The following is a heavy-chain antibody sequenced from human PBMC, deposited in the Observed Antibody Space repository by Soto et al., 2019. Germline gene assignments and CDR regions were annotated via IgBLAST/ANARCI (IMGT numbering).Heavy chain of an antibody. J-gene: IGHJ4*02. D-gene: IGHD3-10*01. CDR2: IHYSGST. CDR3: GIFGSGRSFDH. V-gene: IGHV4-30-4*01. CDR1: GGSISSGDYY. Sequence: QVQLQESGPGLVKPSQTLSLTCTVSGGSISSGDYYWSWIRQPPGKGLEWIGYIHYSGSTYYNPSLQSRVTISVGTSKNQFSLKLSSVTAADTDVYYWGIFGSGRSFDHWGQGTLGTVSS.